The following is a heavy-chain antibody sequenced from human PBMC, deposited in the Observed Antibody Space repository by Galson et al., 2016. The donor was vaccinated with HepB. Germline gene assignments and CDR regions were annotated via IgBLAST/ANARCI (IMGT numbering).Heavy chain of an antibody. V-gene: IGHV4-59*01. J-gene: IGHJ3*01. D-gene: IGHD5-12*01. CDR3: AKVGRYSFDV. CDR1: GGSTYTSY. CDR2: SYNSWNT. Sequence: SETLSLTCSVSGGSTYTSYWSWVRQPPGKGLEWVGYSYNSWNTVYNPSLDSRVTVSVDTSKNQFSLRLTSVTAADTAVYYCAKVGRYSFDVWGPGTMVTVSS.